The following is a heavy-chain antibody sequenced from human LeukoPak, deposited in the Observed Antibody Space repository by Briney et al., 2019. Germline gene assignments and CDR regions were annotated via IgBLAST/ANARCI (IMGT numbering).Heavy chain of an antibody. D-gene: IGHD3-10*01. V-gene: IGHV3-30*04. CDR3: ARTGDPLYYYGSGSYPEAGGPPDY. Sequence: GGSLRLSCAASGFTFSSYAMHWVRQAPGKGLEWVAAMSHDRYYADSVKGRFTISRDNSKNTLYLQMNSLRPEDTAVYYCARTGDPLYYYGSGSYPEAGGPPDYWGQGTLVTVSS. J-gene: IGHJ4*02. CDR1: GFTFSSYA. CDR2: MSHDR.